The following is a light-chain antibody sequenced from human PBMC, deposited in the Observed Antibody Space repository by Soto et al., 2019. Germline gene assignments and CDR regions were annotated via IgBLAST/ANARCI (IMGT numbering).Light chain of an antibody. CDR2: AAS. J-gene: IGKJ4*01. Sequence: EIVMTQSPATLFVSPGERATLSCRASQSVSSHLAWYQQKPGQAPRLLICAASTRATGIPATFSGSGSGTEFALTISSLQSEDYAVYYCQQHHDWPLTFGGGTKVEI. CDR1: QSVSSH. CDR3: QQHHDWPLT. V-gene: IGKV3-15*01.